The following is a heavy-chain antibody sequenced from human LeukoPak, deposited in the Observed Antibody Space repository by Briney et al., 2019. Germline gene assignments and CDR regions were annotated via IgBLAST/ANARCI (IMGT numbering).Heavy chain of an antibody. CDR1: GGSFSGYY. CDR2: INHSGST. CDR3: ARGSRIAVAGTANWFDP. V-gene: IGHV4-34*01. D-gene: IGHD6-19*01. J-gene: IGHJ5*02. Sequence: PSETLSLTCAVYGGSFSGYYWSWIRQPPGRGLEWIGEINHSGSTNYNPSLKSRVTISVDTSKNQFSLKLSSVTAADTAVYYCARGSRIAVAGTANWFDPWGQGTLVTVSS.